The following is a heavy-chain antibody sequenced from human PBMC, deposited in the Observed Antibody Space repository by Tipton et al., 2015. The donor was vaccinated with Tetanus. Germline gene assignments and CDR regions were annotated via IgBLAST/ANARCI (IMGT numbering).Heavy chain of an antibody. Sequence: LSLTCTVSGGSISSYYWSWIRQPPGKGLEWIGYIYYSGSTNYNPSLKSRVTISVDTSKNQFSLKLSSVTAADTAVYYCARDLGIAAAAGYNWFDPWGQGTLVTVSS. CDR3: ARDLGIAAAAGYNWFDP. V-gene: IGHV4-59*01. J-gene: IGHJ5*02. CDR1: GGSISSYY. CDR2: IYYSGST. D-gene: IGHD6-13*01.